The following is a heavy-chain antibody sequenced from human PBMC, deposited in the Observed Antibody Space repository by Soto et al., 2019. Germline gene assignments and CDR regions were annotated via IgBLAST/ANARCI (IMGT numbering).Heavy chain of an antibody. D-gene: IGHD4-17*01. J-gene: IGHJ6*02. CDR3: ARGEGAYAVSPKNGIDV. CDR2: IIPIFDTA. CDR1: GGTFSSYA. Sequence: QVQLVQSGAEVKKPGSSVRLSCKASGGTFSSYAISWVRQAPGQGLEWMGGIIPIFDTANYAQKFQGRVTITADESTRADYKELSRLSSEATTVYYGARGEGAYAVSPKNGIDVWGQGTTVTVSS. V-gene: IGHV1-69*01.